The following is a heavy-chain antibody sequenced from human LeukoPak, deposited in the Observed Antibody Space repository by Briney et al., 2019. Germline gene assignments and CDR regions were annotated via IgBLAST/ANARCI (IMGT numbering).Heavy chain of an antibody. Sequence: GESLKISYKTSGYNFPIYWIGWVRQMPGKGLEWMGIIYPAQSDTRYSPSFQDQVTISVDKSTSTAYLQWSSLKASDSAIYFCARGRAWFDHWGQGTQVTVSS. CDR3: ARGRAWFDH. V-gene: IGHV5-51*01. D-gene: IGHD1-26*01. CDR1: GYNFPIYW. CDR2: IYPAQSDT. J-gene: IGHJ5*02.